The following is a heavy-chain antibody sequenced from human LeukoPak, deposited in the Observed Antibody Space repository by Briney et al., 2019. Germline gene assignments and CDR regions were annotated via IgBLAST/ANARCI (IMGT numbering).Heavy chain of an antibody. V-gene: IGHV1-2*02. CDR2: INPNSGGT. CDR1: GYTFTGYY. J-gene: IGHJ4*02. CDR3: ARVVYGGNSHFDY. Sequence: ASVKVSCKASGYTFTGYYMHWVRQAPGQGLEWMGWINPNSGGTNYAQKFQGRVTITADKSTSTAYMELSSLRSEDTAVYYCARVVYGGNSHFDYWGQGTLVTVSS. D-gene: IGHD4-23*01.